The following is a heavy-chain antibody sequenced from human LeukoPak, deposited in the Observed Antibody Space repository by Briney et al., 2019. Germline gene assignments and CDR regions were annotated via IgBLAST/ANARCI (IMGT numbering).Heavy chain of an antibody. D-gene: IGHD7-27*01. CDR3: ASSLGPRDY. V-gene: IGHV3-48*03. CDR1: GFTFSSYE. Sequence: GGSLRLSCAASGFTFSSYESNWVRQAPGKGLEWISYISSTSYSIYHADSVKGRFTISRDNAKNALYLQMDSLRVEDTALYYCASSLGPRDYWGQGILVTVSS. J-gene: IGHJ4*02. CDR2: ISSTSYSI.